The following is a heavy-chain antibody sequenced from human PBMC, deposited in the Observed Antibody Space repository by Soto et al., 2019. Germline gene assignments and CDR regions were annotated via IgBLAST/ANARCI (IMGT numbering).Heavy chain of an antibody. J-gene: IGHJ4*02. V-gene: IGHV4-31*03. CDR1: GGSISTGGYY. D-gene: IGHD3-10*01. CDR3: ARGLSGTLFDN. Sequence: QVQLQESGPGLVKPSQTLSLTCTVSGGSISTGGYYWTWIRQHPGKGLEWIGYIYYSGSTYYNPSLKSRVTISVGTSKNQFSLKLSSVTAADTAVYYCARGLSGTLFDNWGQGTLVTVSS. CDR2: IYYSGST.